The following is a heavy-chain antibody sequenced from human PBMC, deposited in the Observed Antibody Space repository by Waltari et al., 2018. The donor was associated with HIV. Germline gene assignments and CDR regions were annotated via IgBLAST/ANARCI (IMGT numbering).Heavy chain of an antibody. CDR2: MNTNSGNP. CDR1: GYTFNNYA. CDR3: ARSPAF. J-gene: IGHJ4*02. Sequence: QLVQSGSQLKKPGASVKISCKASGYTFNNYALHWVRQAPGQGLEWMGWMNTNSGNPTYAQGFTGRFVLSLDTSLTTTYLQINTLKPDDSAVYYCARSPAFWGQGTLVIVSS. V-gene: IGHV7-4-1*02.